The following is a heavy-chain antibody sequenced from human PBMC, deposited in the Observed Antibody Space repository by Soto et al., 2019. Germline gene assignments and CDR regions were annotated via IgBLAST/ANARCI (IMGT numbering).Heavy chain of an antibody. Sequence: GVSLRLSFAASGFTFSSYWMHWFRQAPGKGPVWVSRINIDESSTSYAESVKGRFTISRDNAKNMLYLQMNSLRVEDTAVYYCARPSAGYSYGYWGQGTLVTVSS. CDR1: GFTFSSYW. CDR2: INIDESST. D-gene: IGHD5-18*01. J-gene: IGHJ4*02. CDR3: ARPSAGYSYGY. V-gene: IGHV3-74*01.